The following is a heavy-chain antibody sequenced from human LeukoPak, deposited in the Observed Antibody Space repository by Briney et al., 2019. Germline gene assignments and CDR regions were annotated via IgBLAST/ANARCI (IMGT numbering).Heavy chain of an antibody. Sequence: SQTLSLTCTVSGGSINSDGYYWTWIRQPPGKGLEWIGYIYKTGSTTYNPSLKSRVTMSVERSQNQFSLKVSSVTAADTAIYYCARDSPKRYSGSYFDYWGQGTLVTVSS. CDR3: ARDSPKRYSGSYFDY. CDR2: IYKTGST. CDR1: GGSINSDGYY. J-gene: IGHJ4*02. D-gene: IGHD1-26*01. V-gene: IGHV4-30-2*01.